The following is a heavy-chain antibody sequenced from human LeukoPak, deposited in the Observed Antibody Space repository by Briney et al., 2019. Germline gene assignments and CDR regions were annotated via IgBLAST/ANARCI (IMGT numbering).Heavy chain of an antibody. J-gene: IGHJ6*03. Sequence: PGGSLRLSCAASGFTFSSYSMNWVRQAPGKGLEWVSSISSSSSYIYYADSVKGRFTIARDNAKNSLYLQMNSLRAEDTAVYYCARDYDFWSGYFYYMDVWGKGTTVTVSS. D-gene: IGHD3-3*01. CDR3: ARDYDFWSGYFYYMDV. V-gene: IGHV3-21*01. CDR1: GFTFSSYS. CDR2: ISSSSSYI.